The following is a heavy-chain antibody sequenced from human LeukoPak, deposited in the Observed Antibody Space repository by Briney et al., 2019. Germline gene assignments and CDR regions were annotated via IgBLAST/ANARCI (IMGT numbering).Heavy chain of an antibody. V-gene: IGHV1-69*13. D-gene: IGHD3-10*01. Sequence: SVKVSCKASGYNFIGYYINWVRQAPGQGLEWMGGIIPIFGTTNYAQKFQGRVTITADESTSTAYMELTSLRSEDTAVYYCARGRRFGEENWFDPWGQGTLVTVSS. CDR1: GYNFIGYY. CDR2: IIPIFGTT. CDR3: ARGRRFGEENWFDP. J-gene: IGHJ5*02.